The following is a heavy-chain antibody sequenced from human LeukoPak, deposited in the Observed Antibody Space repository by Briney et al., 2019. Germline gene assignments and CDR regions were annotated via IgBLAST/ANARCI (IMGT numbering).Heavy chain of an antibody. CDR1: GFTFSSYR. Sequence: PGGSLRLSCAASGFTFSSYRKNWVRQAPGKGLEWVSSISSSGSHMYYADSVKGRFTISRDNAKNSLYLQMNSLRAEDTAVYYCARDRAASGDIVVVVGFHYLGEGALVTVSS. V-gene: IGHV3-21*01. CDR2: ISSSGSHM. J-gene: IGHJ4*02. D-gene: IGHD2-15*01. CDR3: ARDRAASGDIVVVVGFHY.